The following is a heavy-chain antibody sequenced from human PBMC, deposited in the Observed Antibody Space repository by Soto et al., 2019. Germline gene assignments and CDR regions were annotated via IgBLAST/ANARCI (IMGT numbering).Heavy chain of an antibody. CDR3: ARGSGWSKFDY. J-gene: IGHJ4*02. D-gene: IGHD6-19*01. Sequence: SETLSLTCTVPNDSSSSHYRNWIRQPPGKGLQWIGYSSYSGNTHYNPSLQSRVSISIDTSKNQLSLKLSSVTAADSAVYYCARGSGWSKFDYWGQGTLVTVSS. V-gene: IGHV4-59*11. CDR1: NDSSSSHY. CDR2: SSYSGNT.